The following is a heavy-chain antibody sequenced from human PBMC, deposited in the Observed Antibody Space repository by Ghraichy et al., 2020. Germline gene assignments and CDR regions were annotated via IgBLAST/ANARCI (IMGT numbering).Heavy chain of an antibody. D-gene: IGHD2-15*01. CDR3: VRDGCSGRTCTFYN. Sequence: SCAASGFTFSSYSMNWVRQAPGKGLEWVSYIGSGGSSTYYADSVKGRFTISRDNAKNSVYLDMNSLRAEDMALYYCVRDGCSGRTCTFYNWGQGALVTVSS. J-gene: IGHJ4*02. CDR1: GFTFSSYS. CDR2: IGSGGSST. V-gene: IGHV3-48*04.